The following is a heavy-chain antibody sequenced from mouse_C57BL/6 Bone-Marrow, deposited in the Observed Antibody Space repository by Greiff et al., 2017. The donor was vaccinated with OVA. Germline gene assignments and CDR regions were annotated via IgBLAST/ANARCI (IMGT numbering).Heavy chain of an antibody. CDR3: AGVDYYGMDY. CDR1: GYTFTSYW. CDR2: IHPNSGST. V-gene: IGHV1-64*01. Sequence: VKLQQPGAGLVKPGASVKLSCTASGYTFTSYWMHWVKQRPGQGLEWIGMIHPNSGSTNYNEKLKSQATLTVDKSSSTAYLQLSRLTSEDSAVDDCAGVDYYGMDYWGKGTSVTVSS. J-gene: IGHJ4*01.